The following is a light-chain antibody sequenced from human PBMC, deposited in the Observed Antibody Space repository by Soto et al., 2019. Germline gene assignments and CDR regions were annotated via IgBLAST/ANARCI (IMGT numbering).Light chain of an antibody. V-gene: IGKV1-5*03. CDR1: QTISSW. CDR2: KAS. Sequence: DIPMTQSPSTLSGSVGDSVTITCRASQTISSWLAWYQQKPGKAPKLLIYKASNLKSGVPSSFSGSGSGTEFTLTIISLKPDNFATYYCQHYKSYSEAFGQGTKVELK. J-gene: IGKJ1*01. CDR3: QHYKSYSEA.